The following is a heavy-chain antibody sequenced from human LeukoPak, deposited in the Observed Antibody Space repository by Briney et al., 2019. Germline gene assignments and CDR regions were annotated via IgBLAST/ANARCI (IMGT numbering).Heavy chain of an antibody. CDR3: ARISLTQSVY. Sequence: SETLSLTCTVSGGSISSSSYYWGWIRQPPGKGLEWIGSIYYSGSTYYNPSLKSRVTISVDTSKNQFSLKLSSVTAADTAVYYCARISLTQSVYWGQGTLVTVSS. D-gene: IGHD5/OR15-5a*01. CDR2: IYYSGST. J-gene: IGHJ4*02. CDR1: GGSISSSSYY. V-gene: IGHV4-39*01.